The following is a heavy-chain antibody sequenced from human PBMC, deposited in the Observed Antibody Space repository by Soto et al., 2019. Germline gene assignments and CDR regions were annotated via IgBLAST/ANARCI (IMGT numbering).Heavy chain of an antibody. CDR1: GYTFTSYA. Sequence: QVQLVQSGAEVKKPGASVKVSCKAYGYTFTSYAMHWVRQAPGQRLEWMGWINAGNGNTKYSQKVQGSVTITRDTSASTAYIELSSLRSEDTAVYYCARAYYYGSGSPDWFDPWGQGTLVTVSS. CDR3: ARAYYYGSGSPDWFDP. D-gene: IGHD3-10*01. V-gene: IGHV1-3*01. J-gene: IGHJ5*02. CDR2: INAGNGNT.